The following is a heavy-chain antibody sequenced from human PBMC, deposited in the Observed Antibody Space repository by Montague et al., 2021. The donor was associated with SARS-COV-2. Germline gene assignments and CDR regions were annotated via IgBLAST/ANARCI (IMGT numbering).Heavy chain of an antibody. CDR3: VRGNRGVVSLYHYHAMDV. J-gene: IGHJ6*02. CDR1: GGSFSGYY. Sequence: SETLSLTCAVYGGSFSGYYWTWIRQPPGKGLEWIGDINHSGRTNYNPSLKSRVTISADTSKNQFSLKLSSVTAADTAVYFCVRGNRGVVSLYHYHAMDVWGQGTTVTVSS. V-gene: IGHV4-34*01. CDR2: INHSGRT. D-gene: IGHD3-10*01.